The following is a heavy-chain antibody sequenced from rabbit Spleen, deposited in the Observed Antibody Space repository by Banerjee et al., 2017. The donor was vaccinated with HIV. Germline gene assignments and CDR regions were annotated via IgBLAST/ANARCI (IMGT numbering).Heavy chain of an antibody. J-gene: IGHJ6*01. CDR2: IYNGDGST. CDR3: ARDTGSSFSSYGMDL. D-gene: IGHD8-1*01. V-gene: IGHV1S45*01. CDR1: GFTLSSYW. Sequence: QEQLVESGGDLVKPGASLTLTCTASGFTLSSYWICWVRQAPGKGLEWIACIYNGDGSTYYANWAKGRFTISKTSSTTVTLQMTSLTVADRATYFCARDTGSSFSSYGMDLWGPGTLVTVS.